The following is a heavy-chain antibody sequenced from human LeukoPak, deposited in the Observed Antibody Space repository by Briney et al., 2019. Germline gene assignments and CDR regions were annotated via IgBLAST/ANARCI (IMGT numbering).Heavy chain of an antibody. Sequence: GGSLRLSCVASGFTFSHSWMTWVRQAPGKGLEWVGHIKEDGSSQNYADSVKGRFTISRDNAKSSLHLQMNGLRAEDTAVYYCVKDSGWFHFDSWGQGTLVTVSS. V-gene: IGHV3-7*03. CDR3: VKDSGWFHFDS. J-gene: IGHJ4*02. CDR1: GFTFSHSW. CDR2: IKEDGSSQ. D-gene: IGHD6-19*01.